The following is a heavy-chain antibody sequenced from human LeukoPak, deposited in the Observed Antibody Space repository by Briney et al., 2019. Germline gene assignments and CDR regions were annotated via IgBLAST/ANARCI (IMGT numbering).Heavy chain of an antibody. D-gene: IGHD4-17*01. CDR1: GFTFSNYG. J-gene: IGHJ6*02. CDR3: ARETGYGDYKGGYGLDV. Sequence: GGSLRLSCAASGFTFSNYGIHWVRQAPGEGLKWVAAIWFDGTRKYYADSVKGRFTISRDNSKNTLYLQTNSLRAEDTAVFYCARETGYGDYKGGYGLDVWGQGTTVTVSS. CDR2: IWFDGTRK. V-gene: IGHV3-33*01.